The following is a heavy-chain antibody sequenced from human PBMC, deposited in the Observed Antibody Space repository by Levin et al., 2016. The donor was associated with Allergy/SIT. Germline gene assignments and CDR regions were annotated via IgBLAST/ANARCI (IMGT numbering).Heavy chain of an antibody. CDR2: VYTSGNT. CDR3: ARDRPGGYSSDAFDI. CDR1: GESLTTGTHY. D-gene: IGHD2-21*02. Sequence: SETLSLTCTVSGESLTTGTHYWSWIRQPAGKGLEWIGRVYTSGNTKYNPALKSRVIIPIDKSKNQFSLHLSSVTAADTAVYYCARDRPGGYSSDAFDIWGQGTLVTVS. V-gene: IGHV4-61*02. J-gene: IGHJ3*02.